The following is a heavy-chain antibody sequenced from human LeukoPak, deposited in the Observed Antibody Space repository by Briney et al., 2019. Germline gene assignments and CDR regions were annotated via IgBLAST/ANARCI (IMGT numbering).Heavy chain of an antibody. Sequence: GESLKISCKGSGYSFTSYWIGWVRQVPGKGLEWMGIIYPGDSDTRYSPSFQGQVTISADKSISTAYLQWSSLKASDTAMYYCARHAEFWSGYNDYWGQGTLVTVSS. CDR3: ARHAEFWSGYNDY. D-gene: IGHD3-3*01. CDR2: IYPGDSDT. CDR1: GYSFTSYW. V-gene: IGHV5-51*01. J-gene: IGHJ4*02.